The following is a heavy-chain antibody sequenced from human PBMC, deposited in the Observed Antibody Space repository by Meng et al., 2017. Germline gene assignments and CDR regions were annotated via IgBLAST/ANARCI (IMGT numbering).Heavy chain of an antibody. CDR2: IIPIFGTA. CDR3: VLWFGELSFDY. Sequence: QLQLVQSGAELKKPGAAVKVSCQASGYTFTSYAMNWVRQAPGQGLEWMGWIIPIFGTANYAQKFQGRVTITADESTSTAYMELSSLRSEDTAVYYCVLWFGELSFDYWGQGTLVTVSS. D-gene: IGHD3-10*01. J-gene: IGHJ4*02. CDR1: GYTFTSYA. V-gene: IGHV1-69*01.